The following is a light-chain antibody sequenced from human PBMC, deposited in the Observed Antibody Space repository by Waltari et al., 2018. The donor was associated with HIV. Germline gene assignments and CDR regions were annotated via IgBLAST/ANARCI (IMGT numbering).Light chain of an antibody. CDR2: AAS. J-gene: IGKJ1*01. CDR3: QQSGSTLWT. CDR1: QSVSSDY. Sequence: EIVLTQSPGTLSLSPGEGATLPCRASQSVSSDYLAWYQQKPGQAPRLLIYAASSRAAGIPDRFSGRGSGTDFTLTITRLEPEDFAVYYCQQSGSTLWTFGQGTKVELK. V-gene: IGKV3-20*01.